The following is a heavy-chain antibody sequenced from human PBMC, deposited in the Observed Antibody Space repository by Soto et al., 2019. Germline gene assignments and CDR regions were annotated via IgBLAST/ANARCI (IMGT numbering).Heavy chain of an antibody. CDR3: AREWYSSVWYGYFQQ. V-gene: IGHV3-30*03. CDR1: GFTCSNYG. D-gene: IGHD6-19*01. J-gene: IGHJ1*01. Sequence: QVQLVESGGGVVQPGTSLRLSCEASGFTCSNYGIHWVRQSPGKGLEWVAVISYDGSHKNYADSVKGRFTIARDNSKNTLYLQMNSLRAEDTALYYCAREWYSSVWYGYFQQWGQGTPVTVSS. CDR2: ISYDGSHK.